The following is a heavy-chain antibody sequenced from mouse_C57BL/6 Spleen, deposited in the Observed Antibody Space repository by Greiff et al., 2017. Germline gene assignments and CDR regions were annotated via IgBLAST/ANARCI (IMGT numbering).Heavy chain of an antibody. J-gene: IGHJ3*01. CDR2: ISYDGSN. D-gene: IGHD1-1*01. CDR1: GYSITSGYY. CDR3: ARDPLHYYGSSPWFAY. V-gene: IGHV3-6*01. Sequence: EVQLQASGPGLVKPSQSLSLTCSVTGYSITSGYYWNWIRQFPGNKLEWMGYISYDGSNNYNPSLKNRISITRDTSKNQFFLKLNSVTTEDTATYYCARDPLHYYGSSPWFAYWGQGTLVTVSA.